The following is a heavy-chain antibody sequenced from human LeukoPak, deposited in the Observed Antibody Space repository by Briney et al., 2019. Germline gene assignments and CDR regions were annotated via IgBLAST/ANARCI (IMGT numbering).Heavy chain of an antibody. CDR2: MRFDGSKK. V-gene: IGHV3-30*02. Sequence: GGSLRLSCAASGFMFSSYGMHWVRQAPGKGLEWVAFMRFDGSKKYYADSVKGRLTISRDNSKNTLYLQMNSLRVEDTAVYYCARPRGCGSARCNNFDYWGQGTLVTVSS. D-gene: IGHD2-2*01. J-gene: IGHJ4*02. CDR3: ARPRGCGSARCNNFDY. CDR1: GFMFSSYG.